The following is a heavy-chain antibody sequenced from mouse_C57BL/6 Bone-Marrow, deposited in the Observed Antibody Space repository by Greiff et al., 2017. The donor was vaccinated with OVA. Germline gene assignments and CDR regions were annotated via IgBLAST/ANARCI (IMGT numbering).Heavy chain of an antibody. Sequence: VQLQQSGPELVKPGASVKLSCKASGYTFTSYDINWVKQRPGQGLEWIGWIYPRDSSTKYNEKFKGKATLTVDTSSSTAYMELHSLTSEDSAVYFCARADYGSRGVDYWGQGTTLTVSS. CDR2: IYPRDSST. D-gene: IGHD1-1*01. CDR3: ARADYGSRGVDY. CDR1: GYTFTSYD. J-gene: IGHJ2*01. V-gene: IGHV1-85*01.